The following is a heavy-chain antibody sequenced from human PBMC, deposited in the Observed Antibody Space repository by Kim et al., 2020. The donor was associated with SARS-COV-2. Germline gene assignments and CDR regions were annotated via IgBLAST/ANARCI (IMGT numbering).Heavy chain of an antibody. CDR3: AREGIAGQFDY. Sequence: NSTPSLKSRVTISVDTSKNQFSLKLSSVTAADTAVYYCAREGIAGQFDYWGQGTLVTVSS. J-gene: IGHJ4*02. V-gene: IGHV4-59*01. D-gene: IGHD6-13*01.